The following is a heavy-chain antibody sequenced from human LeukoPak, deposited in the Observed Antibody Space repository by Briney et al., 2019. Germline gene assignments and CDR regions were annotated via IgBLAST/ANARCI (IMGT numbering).Heavy chain of an antibody. V-gene: IGHV3-7*01. J-gene: IGHJ4*02. CDR1: GSTFSRYW. CDR3: ATDTVTSVD. Sequence: GGSLRLSCAASGSTFSRYWLTWVRQAPGQGLEWVANIKQDGSEKYYVDSVKGRFIISRDNAKNSLYLQMNSLRAEDTAVYYCATDTVTSVDWGQGTLVTVSS. D-gene: IGHD4-17*01. CDR2: IKQDGSEK.